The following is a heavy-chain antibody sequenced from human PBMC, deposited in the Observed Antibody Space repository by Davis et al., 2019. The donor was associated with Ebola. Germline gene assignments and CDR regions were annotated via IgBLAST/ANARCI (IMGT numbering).Heavy chain of an antibody. CDR3: ARGTAMVI. CDR2: ISYDGSNK. Sequence: GGSLRLSCTDSVITFSSYAMTWVRQAPGKGLEWVAVISYDGSNKYYADSVKGRFTISRDNSKNTLYLQMNSLRAEDTAVYYCARGTAMVIWGQGTLVTVSS. CDR1: VITFSSYA. V-gene: IGHV3-30-3*01. J-gene: IGHJ4*02. D-gene: IGHD5-18*01.